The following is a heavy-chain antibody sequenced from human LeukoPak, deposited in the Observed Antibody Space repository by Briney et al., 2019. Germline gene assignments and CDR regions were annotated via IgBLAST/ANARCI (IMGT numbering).Heavy chain of an antibody. CDR1: GFTFNIFW. CDR3: ARAVAASTGDY. D-gene: IGHD5-12*01. CDR2: IKHDGSEE. V-gene: IGHV3-7*04. J-gene: IGHJ4*02. Sequence: GGSLRLSCAASGFTFNIFWMSWVRQAPGKGLEWVANIKHDGSEEYYGDSVRGRFTISRNNDKNSLLLQMNSLRGEGTAVYYCARAVAASTGDYWGQGTLVTVSS.